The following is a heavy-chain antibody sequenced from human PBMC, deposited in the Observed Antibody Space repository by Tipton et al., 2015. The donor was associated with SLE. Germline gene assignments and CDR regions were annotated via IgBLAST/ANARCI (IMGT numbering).Heavy chain of an antibody. CDR1: AGSISSYY. CDR3: ARGYYYYMDV. J-gene: IGHJ6*03. CDR2: IYYSGST. V-gene: IGHV4-59*01. Sequence: TLSLTCTVSAGSISSYYWSWIRQPPGKGLEWIGDIYYSGSTNYNPSLKSRVTISIDTSKNHFSLKVNSVTAADTAVYYCARGYYYYMDVCGKGTTVPVSS.